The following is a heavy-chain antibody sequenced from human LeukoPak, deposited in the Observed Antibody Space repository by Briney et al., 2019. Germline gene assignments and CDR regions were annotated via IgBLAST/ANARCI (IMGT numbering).Heavy chain of an antibody. CDR2: ISGSGGTT. Sequence: GGSLRLSCAASGFTFSNYAMSWVRQAPGKRPEWVSAISGSGGTTYHADSVKGRFTISRDNSKNTLHLQMNPLRAEGTAVYYCAKDGYDYDSSYSYFDYWGQGNLVTVSS. J-gene: IGHJ4*02. D-gene: IGHD3-22*01. CDR1: GFTFSNYA. V-gene: IGHV3-23*01. CDR3: AKDGYDYDSSYSYFDY.